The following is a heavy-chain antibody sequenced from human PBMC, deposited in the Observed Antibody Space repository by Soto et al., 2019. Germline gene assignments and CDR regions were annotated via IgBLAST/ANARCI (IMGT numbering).Heavy chain of an antibody. J-gene: IGHJ4*02. Sequence: GASVKVSCKASGGDFSNYAISWVRQAPGQGLEWMGRINPICGTASYAQKFQGRVTMTRDTSTSTVYMELSSLRSEDTAVYYCARVRRSSGYYYGYWGQGTPVTVS. CDR2: INPICGTA. CDR3: ARVRRSSGYYYGY. V-gene: IGHV1-69*05. D-gene: IGHD3-22*01. CDR1: GGDFSNYA.